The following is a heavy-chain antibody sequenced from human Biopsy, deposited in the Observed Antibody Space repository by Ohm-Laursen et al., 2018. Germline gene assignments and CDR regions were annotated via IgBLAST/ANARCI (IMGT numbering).Heavy chain of an antibody. D-gene: IGHD3-3*01. CDR2: IYSDGNT. CDR3: ARGPGKLWSGYYT. J-gene: IGHJ5*02. Sequence: QWVSLIYSDGNTYYADSVKGRFTISRDIPRNTLYLQMNSLRAEDTAVYYCARGPGKLWSGYYTWGQGSLVSVSS. V-gene: IGHV3-53*01.